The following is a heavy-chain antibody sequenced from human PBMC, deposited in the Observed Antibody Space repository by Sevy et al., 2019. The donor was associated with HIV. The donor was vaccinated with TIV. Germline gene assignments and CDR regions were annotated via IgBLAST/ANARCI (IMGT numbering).Heavy chain of an antibody. Sequence: GGFLRLSCAASGFIFSTYSMNWVRQAPGKGLEWVSSISTGSSYIYYADSVKGRFTISRDNANNSVYLEMNSLRAEDTAVYYCAKDRGSLLGMDVWGQGTTVTVSS. J-gene: IGHJ6*02. CDR1: GFIFSTYS. CDR3: AKDRGSLLGMDV. V-gene: IGHV3-21*01. D-gene: IGHD2-15*01. CDR2: ISTGSSYI.